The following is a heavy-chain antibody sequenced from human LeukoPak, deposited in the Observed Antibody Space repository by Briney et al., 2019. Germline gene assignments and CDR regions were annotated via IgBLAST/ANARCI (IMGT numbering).Heavy chain of an antibody. D-gene: IGHD6-25*01. CDR2: IGTSSTTI. V-gene: IGHV3-48*01. CDR1: GFTFSSYT. Sequence: GGSLRLSCAASGFTFSSYTMNWVHQPPGKGLEWVSNIGTSSTTIYYADSVKGRFTISRDNAKNSLYLQMNSLRADDTAVYYCARFAAGGSYYYYMDVWGKGTTVTVSS. J-gene: IGHJ6*03. CDR3: ARFAAGGSYYYYMDV.